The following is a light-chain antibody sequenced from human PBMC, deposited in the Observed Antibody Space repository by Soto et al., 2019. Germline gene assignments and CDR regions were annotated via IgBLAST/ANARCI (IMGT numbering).Light chain of an antibody. CDR2: EVS. CDR1: SSDVGSYNY. V-gene: IGLV2-14*01. J-gene: IGLJ1*01. Sequence: QSALTQPASVSGSPGQSSTISFTGTSSDVGSYNYVSWYQLHPGKAPKLMIYEVSNRPSGVSNRFSGSKSGGTASLTISGLQAEDEADYYCSSYTTRTTLYVFGTGTKVTVL. CDR3: SSYTTRTTLYV.